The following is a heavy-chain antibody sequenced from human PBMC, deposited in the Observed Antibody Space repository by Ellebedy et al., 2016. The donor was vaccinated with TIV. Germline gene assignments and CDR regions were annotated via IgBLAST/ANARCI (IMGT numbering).Heavy chain of an antibody. Sequence: PGGSLRLSCAASGFTFSSYSMNRVRQAPGKGLEWVSSISSSSSHIYYADSVKGRFTISRDNAKNSLYLQMNSLRAEDTAVYFCTRGKARTGYQYGMDLWGQGTTVAVSS. CDR1: GFTFSSYS. D-gene: IGHD6-13*01. CDR2: ISSSSSHI. J-gene: IGHJ6*02. CDR3: TRGKARTGYQYGMDL. V-gene: IGHV3-21*04.